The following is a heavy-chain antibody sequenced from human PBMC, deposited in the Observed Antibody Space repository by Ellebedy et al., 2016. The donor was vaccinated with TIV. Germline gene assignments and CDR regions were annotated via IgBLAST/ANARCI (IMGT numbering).Heavy chain of an antibody. V-gene: IGHV3-7*03. CDR3: ARSSSNYWYFDV. J-gene: IGHJ2*01. CDR1: GFTFRNYW. Sequence: PGGSLRLSCTASGFTFRNYWMTWVRQGPGKGLEWVATAKQDGTQQYYASSVGCRFVISRDNTKNSLYLRINDPRDEDTAVYFCARSSSNYWYFDVWGRGTLVTGSS. CDR2: AKQDGTQQ. D-gene: IGHD1-7*01.